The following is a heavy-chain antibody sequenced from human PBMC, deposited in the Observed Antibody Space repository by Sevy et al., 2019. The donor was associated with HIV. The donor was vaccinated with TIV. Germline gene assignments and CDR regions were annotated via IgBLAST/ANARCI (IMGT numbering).Heavy chain of an antibody. D-gene: IGHD2-8*01. CDR2: ISYDGNYK. Sequence: GGSLRLSCVASGFTFPIYSVLWVRQAPGKGLEWLTLISYDGNYKYYADSVKGPFTTYKDNSNNILYLQMSSLRVEDTALYFCARVAVEYCTNDCYHRFDHWGLGTLVTVSS. V-gene: IGHV3-30*04. CDR3: ARVAVEYCTNDCYHRFDH. J-gene: IGHJ4*02. CDR1: GFTFPIYS.